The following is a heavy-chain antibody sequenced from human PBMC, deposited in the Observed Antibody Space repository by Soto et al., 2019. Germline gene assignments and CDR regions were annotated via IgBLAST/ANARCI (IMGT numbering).Heavy chain of an antibody. CDR2: IYYSGST. J-gene: IGHJ4*02. CDR3: AKLASWLVPNYFDY. CDR1: GGSISSYY. D-gene: IGHD6-19*01. Sequence: SETLSLTCTVSGGSISSYYWSWIRQPPGKGLEWIGYIYYSGSTNYNPSLKSRVTISVDTSKNQFSLKLSSVTAADTAVYYCAKLASWLVPNYFDYWGQGTLVTVSS. V-gene: IGHV4-59*01.